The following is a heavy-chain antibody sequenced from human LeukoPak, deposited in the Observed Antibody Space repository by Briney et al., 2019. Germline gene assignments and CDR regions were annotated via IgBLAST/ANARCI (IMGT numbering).Heavy chain of an antibody. J-gene: IGHJ6*03. CDR3: AMGPEQLPIYYYYYYYMDV. Sequence: PGGSLRLSCAASAFSFSNYNMNWVRQAPGKGLEWVSSISSSISYIYYADSVKGRFTISRDNAKNSLYLQMNSLRAEDTAVYYCAMGPEQLPIYYYYYYYMDVWGKGTTVTVSS. CDR1: AFSFSNYN. V-gene: IGHV3-21*01. CDR2: ISSSISYI. D-gene: IGHD6-13*01.